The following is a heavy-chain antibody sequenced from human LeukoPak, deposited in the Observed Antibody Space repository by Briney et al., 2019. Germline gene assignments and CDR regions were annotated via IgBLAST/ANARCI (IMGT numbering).Heavy chain of an antibody. J-gene: IGHJ4*02. D-gene: IGHD1-26*01. CDR3: AREAVGAIYFDY. V-gene: IGHV3-30-3*01. Sequence: QPGGSLRLSCAASGXTFSSYAMHWVRQAPGKGRERVAIISYDGSLKYYADSVKGRFTISRDNAKNTLYLQMSSLRTEDTAVYYCAREAVGAIYFDYWGQGTLVTVSS. CDR2: ISYDGSLK. CDR1: GXTFSSYA.